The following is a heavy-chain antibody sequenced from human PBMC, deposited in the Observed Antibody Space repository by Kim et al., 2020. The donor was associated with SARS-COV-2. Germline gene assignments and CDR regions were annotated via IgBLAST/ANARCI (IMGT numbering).Heavy chain of an antibody. D-gene: IGHD3-10*01. V-gene: IGHV7-4-1*02. Sequence: NTGEPISAQGFTGRFVFSLDTSVSTAYLQISSLKAEDTAVYYCARAGDFEYWGQGTLVTVSS. CDR2: NTGEP. CDR3: ARAGDFEY. J-gene: IGHJ4*02.